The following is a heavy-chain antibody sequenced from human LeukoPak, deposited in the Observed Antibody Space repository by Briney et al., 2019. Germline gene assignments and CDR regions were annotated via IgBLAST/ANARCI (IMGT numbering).Heavy chain of an antibody. CDR1: GGSFSGYY. CDR3: ARVVDPGGYYYFYYKDG. CDR2: INHSGST. J-gene: IGHJ6*03. D-gene: IGHD3-16*01. Sequence: PSETLSLTCAVSGGSFSGYYWSWIRQPPGKGLEWIGEINHSGSTNYNPSLKSRVTISVDTSKNQLSLKLSSVTAEDTAVYYCARVVDPGGYYYFYYKDGRGKGTTVTASS. V-gene: IGHV4-34*01.